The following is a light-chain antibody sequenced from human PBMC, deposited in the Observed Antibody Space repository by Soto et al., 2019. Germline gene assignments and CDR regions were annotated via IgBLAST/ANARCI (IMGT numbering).Light chain of an antibody. CDR3: QQYNNWPWT. J-gene: IGKJ1*01. CDR1: QSVSSN. V-gene: IGKV3-15*01. CDR2: GAS. Sequence: EIVMTQSPATLSVSPGERATLSCRASQSVSSNLAWYQQKPGQAPRLLIYGASTGATGIPARFSGSGSGTEFTLTISSLQSEDFAVYHCQQYNNWPWTFGEGTKVEIK.